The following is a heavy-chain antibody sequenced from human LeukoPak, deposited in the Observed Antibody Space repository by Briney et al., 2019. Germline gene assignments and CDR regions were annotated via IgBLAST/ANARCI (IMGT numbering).Heavy chain of an antibody. CDR3: VRSQARLSWFDP. Sequence: SETLSLTCTVSAYSISSGYYWGWIRQPPGKGLEWIGSIYYSGSTYYNPSLKSRVTISVDTSKNQFSLKLRSVTAADTAVYYCVRSQARLSWFDPWGQGILVTVSS. CDR1: AYSISSGYY. D-gene: IGHD6-19*01. CDR2: IYYSGST. J-gene: IGHJ5*02. V-gene: IGHV4-38-2*02.